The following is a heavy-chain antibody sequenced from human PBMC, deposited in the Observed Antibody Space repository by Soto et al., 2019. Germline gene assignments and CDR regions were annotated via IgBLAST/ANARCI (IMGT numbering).Heavy chain of an antibody. CDR1: GDSVSSNSAA. CDR3: ARAPGRDIVVVPAINYFDY. Sequence: SQTLSLTCAISGDSVSSNSAAWNWIRQSPSRGLEWLGRTYYRSKWYNDYAVSVKSRITINPDTSKNQFSLQLNSVTPEDTAVYYCARAPGRDIVVVPAINYFDYWGQGTLVTVSS. D-gene: IGHD2-2*01. J-gene: IGHJ4*02. CDR2: TYYRSKWYN. V-gene: IGHV6-1*01.